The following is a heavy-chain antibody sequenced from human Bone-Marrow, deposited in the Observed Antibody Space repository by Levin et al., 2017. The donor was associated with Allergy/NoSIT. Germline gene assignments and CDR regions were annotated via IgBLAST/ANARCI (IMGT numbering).Heavy chain of an antibody. D-gene: IGHD1-20*01. CDR3: ARTIVTGTKLRNYNYYGMDV. V-gene: IGHV1-18*01. J-gene: IGHJ6*02. CDR1: NYTFFDYG. Sequence: VASVKVSCKASNYTFFDYGISWVRQAPGQGFEWLGWISGYNGNTHYSEKFQGRISITADTSTSTAYMDLRSLGSDDTAVYYCARTIVTGTKLRNYNYYGMDVWGQGTTVSVSS. CDR2: ISGYNGNT.